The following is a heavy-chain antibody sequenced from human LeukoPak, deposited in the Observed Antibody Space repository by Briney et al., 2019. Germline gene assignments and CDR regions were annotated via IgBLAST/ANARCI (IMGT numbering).Heavy chain of an antibody. CDR3: AEWGSSTSHI. D-gene: IGHD2-2*01. Sequence: PGGSLRLSCAASGFTFSSYSMNWVRQAPGKGLEWVSYISSSSSTIYYADSVKGRFIISRDNAKNSLYLQMNSLRAEDTAVYYCAEWGSSTSHIWGQGTMVTVSS. V-gene: IGHV3-48*01. J-gene: IGHJ3*02. CDR2: ISSSSSTI. CDR1: GFTFSSYS.